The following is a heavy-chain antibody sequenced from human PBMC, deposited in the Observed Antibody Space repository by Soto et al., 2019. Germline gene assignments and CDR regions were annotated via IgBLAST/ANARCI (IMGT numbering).Heavy chain of an antibody. CDR1: GYTFIAHY. CDR2: INPNSGGT. J-gene: IGHJ4*02. CDR3: ARDGVRGPPAAPTFGDY. V-gene: IGHV1-2*02. D-gene: IGHD3-10*01. Sequence: GASVKVSCKASGYTFIAHYMHWVRQAPGQGFEWMGWINPNSGGTNFARKFQGRVTMTRDTSISTAYMELSRLRSDDTAVYYCARDGVRGPPAAPTFGDYWGQGTLVTVSS.